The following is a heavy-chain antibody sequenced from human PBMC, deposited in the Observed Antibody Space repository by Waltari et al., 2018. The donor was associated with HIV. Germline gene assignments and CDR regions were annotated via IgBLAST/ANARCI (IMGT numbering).Heavy chain of an antibody. CDR2: IYYSGST. CDR1: GGSVSSGGYY. J-gene: IGHJ1*01. D-gene: IGHD3-10*01. CDR3: ARDVGYNYGSGIFKYCQH. Sequence: QVQLQESGPRLVKPSETLSLTCTVSGGSVSSGGYYWSWIRQSPGKGLEWIGNIYYSGSTNYNPSLKSRVTISVDTSKNQFSLTLSSVTVADTAVYYCARDVGYNYGSGIFKYCQHWGQGTLVTVSS. V-gene: IGHV4-61*08.